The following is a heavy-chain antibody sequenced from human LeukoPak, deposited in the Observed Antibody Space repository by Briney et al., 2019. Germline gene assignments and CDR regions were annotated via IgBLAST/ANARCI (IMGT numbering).Heavy chain of an antibody. D-gene: IGHD5-18*01. CDR1: GFIFSRSV. V-gene: IGHV3-30*04. CDR2: IPYDGSNE. Sequence: GTSLRLSCAASGFIFSRSVMHWVRQAPGKGLEWVALIPYDGSNESHADSVKGRFTIARDNTTTTLYMRMSNLRAADTSVCSSAKEGGREKSYGLDYWGQRALGSVSS. CDR3: AKEGGREKSYGLDY. J-gene: IGHJ4*02.